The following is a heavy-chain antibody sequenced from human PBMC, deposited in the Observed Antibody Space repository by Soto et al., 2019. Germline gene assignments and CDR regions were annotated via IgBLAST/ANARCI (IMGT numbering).Heavy chain of an antibody. CDR1: WASFSSNIAA. Sequence: QPLSLTCAISWASFSSNIAACNCIMQSPSRGLEWLGRTYYRSKWYNDYAVSVKSRITVNPDTSKNQFSLQLNSVTPEDTAVYYCVRAGIAAPPGDAFDIWGQGTMVTVSS. CDR3: VRAGIAAPPGDAFDI. CDR2: TYYRSKWYN. D-gene: IGHD6-6*01. J-gene: IGHJ3*02. V-gene: IGHV6-1*01.